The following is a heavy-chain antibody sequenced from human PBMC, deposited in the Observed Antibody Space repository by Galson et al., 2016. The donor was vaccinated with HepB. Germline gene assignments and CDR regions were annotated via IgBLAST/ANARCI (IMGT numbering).Heavy chain of an antibody. CDR2: ISGKTDFT. V-gene: IGHV3-21*06. D-gene: IGHD3-10*01. CDR1: GFNLRNYM. J-gene: IGHJ6*03. CDR3: ARDRVVQGARHYSYMDV. Sequence: SLRLSCAVSGFNLRNYMMDWVRLPPGKGLEWVSGISGKTDFTYYADSAKGRFTISRDNAKNLVFLEMNSLRGDDTAVYFCARDRVVQGARHYSYMDVWGKGVTVIVSS.